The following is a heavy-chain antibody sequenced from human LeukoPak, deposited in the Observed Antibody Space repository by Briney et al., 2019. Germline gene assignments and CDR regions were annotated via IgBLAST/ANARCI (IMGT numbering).Heavy chain of an antibody. Sequence: ESGPTLVKPTQTLTLTCTFSGLSLSTSGVGVGWIRQPPEKALEWPALIYCDDDKRYSPSLKSRLTITKDTSKNQVVLTMTNMDPVDTATYYCAHSPPQRLAEKEYYYYYMDVWGKGTTVTVSS. CDR2: IYCDDDK. D-gene: IGHD6-25*01. CDR1: GLSLSTSGVG. J-gene: IGHJ6*03. CDR3: AHSPPQRLAEKEYYYYYMDV. V-gene: IGHV2-5*02.